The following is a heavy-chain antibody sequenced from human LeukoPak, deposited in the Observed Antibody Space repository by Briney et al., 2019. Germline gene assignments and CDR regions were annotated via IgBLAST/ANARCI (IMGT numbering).Heavy chain of an antibody. J-gene: IGHJ5*02. V-gene: IGHV1-69*13. CDR2: IIPIFGTA. CDR3: ARDRLTTVTTRWFDP. Sequence: SVKVSCKASGGTFSSYAISWVRQAPGQGLEWMGGIIPIFGTANYAQKFQGRVTITADESTSTAYMELSSLRSEDTAVYYCARDRLTTVTTRWFDPWGQGTLVTVSS. D-gene: IGHD4-17*01. CDR1: GGTFSSYA.